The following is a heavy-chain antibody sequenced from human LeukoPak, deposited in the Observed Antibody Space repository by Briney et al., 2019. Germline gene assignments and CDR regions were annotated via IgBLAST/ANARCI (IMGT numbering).Heavy chain of an antibody. D-gene: IGHD3-22*01. CDR2: ISGGSSYI. V-gene: IGHV3-21*01. CDR3: ARDERGSYYYDTSGPGVFDS. Sequence: GGSLRLSCAASGFTFSTYNMNWVRQLPGKGLEWVSSISGGSSYIYYADSVKGRFTISRDNAKNSLYLQMNSLRAEDTAVYYCARDERGSYYYDTSGPGVFDSWGQGTLVTVSS. CDR1: GFTFSTYN. J-gene: IGHJ4*02.